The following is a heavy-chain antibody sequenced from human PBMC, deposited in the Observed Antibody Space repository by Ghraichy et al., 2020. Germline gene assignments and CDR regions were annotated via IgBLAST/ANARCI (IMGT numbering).Heavy chain of an antibody. V-gene: IGHV3-23*01. CDR1: GFTLRTYA. D-gene: IGHD6-19*01. CDR3: ARDFIAEPGQAWDY. Sequence: GGSLRLSCAVSGFTLRTYAMSWVRQAPGKGLEWVSAISGGGGHTFYGDSVKGRFTISTDNSKNTLYLQMNSLRAEDTAVYYCARDFIAEPGQAWDYWGQGALVTVSS. CDR2: ISGGGGHT. J-gene: IGHJ4*02.